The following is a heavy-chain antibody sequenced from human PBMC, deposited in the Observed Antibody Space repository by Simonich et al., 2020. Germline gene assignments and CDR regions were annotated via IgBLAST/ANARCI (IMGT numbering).Heavy chain of an antibody. J-gene: IGHJ3*02. CDR3: ARDPVVPAAIRNAFDI. D-gene: IGHD2-2*01. CDR2: INPNSGGT. CDR1: GYTFTGYY. V-gene: IGHV1-2*02. Sequence: QVQLVQSGAEVKKPGASVKVSCKASGYTFTGYYMHWVRQAPGQGLEWMGRINPNSGGTNYAQKCQGRVTMTRDTSISTAYMELSRLRSDDTAVYYCARDPVVPAAIRNAFDIWGQGTMVTVSS.